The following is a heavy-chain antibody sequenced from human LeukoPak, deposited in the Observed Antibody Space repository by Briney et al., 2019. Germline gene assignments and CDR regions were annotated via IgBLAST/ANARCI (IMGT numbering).Heavy chain of an antibody. CDR1: GGSIRSYY. CDR2: ISYSAYT. V-gene: IGHV4-59*01. D-gene: IGHD4-23*01. Sequence: SETLSLTCTVSGGSIRSYYWSWIRQAPGKGLEWIGFISYSAYTSYSPSLKSRVAISVDTSKSQFSLRLSSMTAADTAIYYCARGRNENGGMFFDSWAQGTLVTVSS. CDR3: ARGRNENGGMFFDS. J-gene: IGHJ4*02.